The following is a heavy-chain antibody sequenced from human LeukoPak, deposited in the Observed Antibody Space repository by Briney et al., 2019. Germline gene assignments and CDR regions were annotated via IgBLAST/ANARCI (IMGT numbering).Heavy chain of an antibody. CDR2: IYSSDYT. V-gene: IGHV4-59*08. CDR1: GGSISSYY. J-gene: IGHJ4*02. D-gene: IGHD4-23*01. Sequence: SETLSLTCTVSGGSISSYYWSWIRQPPGKGLEWIGYIYSSDYTGYNPSLKSRVTISIDTSKNQFSLKLSSVTAADTAVYYCARGAYGGNSFFDSWGQGTLVTVSS. CDR3: ARGAYGGNSFFDS.